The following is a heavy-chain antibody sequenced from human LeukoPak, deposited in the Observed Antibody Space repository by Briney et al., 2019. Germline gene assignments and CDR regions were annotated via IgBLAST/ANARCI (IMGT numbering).Heavy chain of an antibody. CDR2: IFSGGST. CDR3: ARDLKTSVWYGDFDY. V-gene: IGHV3-53*01. Sequence: GGSLRLSCVASGFTVSSNYMSWVRQAPGRGLEWVSAIFSGGSTLYADSVTGRFTISKDNSQNTVYLEMNSLRAEDTGVYYFARDLKTSVWYGDFDYWVQGTLVTVCS. J-gene: IGHJ4*02. D-gene: IGHD6-19*01. CDR1: GFTVSSNY.